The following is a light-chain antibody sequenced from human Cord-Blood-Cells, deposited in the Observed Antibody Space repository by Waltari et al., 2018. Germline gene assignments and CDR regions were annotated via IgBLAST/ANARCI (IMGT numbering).Light chain of an antibody. Sequence: QSVLTQPPSASGTPGQRVTISCSGSSSNIGSNYVYWDQQLPGTAPKLLIYRNNQRPSGVPDRFSGAKAGPSASLAISGLRSEDEAEYYCAAWDDSLSGPVFCGGTKLTVL. J-gene: IGLJ2*01. V-gene: IGLV1-47*01. CDR3: AAWDDSLSGPV. CDR2: RNN. CDR1: SSNIGSNY.